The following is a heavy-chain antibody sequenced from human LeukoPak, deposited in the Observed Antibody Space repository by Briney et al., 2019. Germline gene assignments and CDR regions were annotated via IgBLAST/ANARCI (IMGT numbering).Heavy chain of an antibody. Sequence: SETLSLTCTVSGGSISRGGYYWSWIRQHPGKGLEWIGYIYYSGRTYYNPSLKSRVTISVDTSKHQFSLKLSSVTAADTAVYYCARDGGYFDHWGQGTLVTVSS. D-gene: IGHD3-16*01. CDR3: ARDGGYFDH. CDR1: GGSISRGGYY. CDR2: IYYSGRT. V-gene: IGHV4-31*03. J-gene: IGHJ4*02.